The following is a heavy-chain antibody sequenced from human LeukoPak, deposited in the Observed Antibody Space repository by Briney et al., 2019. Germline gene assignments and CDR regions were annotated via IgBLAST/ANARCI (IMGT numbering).Heavy chain of an antibody. J-gene: IGHJ3*02. CDR1: GFTASSNY. CDR2: IYSDDRT. V-gene: IGHV3-53*04. Sequence: GGSLRLSCAASGFTASSNYMSWVRQAPGKGLEWVSVIYSDDRTYYADSVKGRFTISRHTSKKTLYLQMNSLKAEDTAVYYCAREVMAKRRAFDIWGQGTVVTVSS. D-gene: IGHD2-8*01. CDR3: AREVMAKRRAFDI.